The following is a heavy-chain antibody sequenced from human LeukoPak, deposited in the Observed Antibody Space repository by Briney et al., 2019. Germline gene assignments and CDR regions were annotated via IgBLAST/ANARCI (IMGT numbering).Heavy chain of an antibody. CDR1: GGSISSRSLY. V-gene: IGHV4-39*06. CDR2: ISFSGST. J-gene: IGHJ4*02. D-gene: IGHD6-13*01. Sequence: SETLSLTCTVSGGSISSRSLYGGWIRQPPGKGLEWIGSISFSGSTYYNPSLKSRVTISVDTSKNQFPLKLSSLTAADTAVYYCASGIAAAGSNPLIDYWAREPWSPSPQ. CDR3: ASGIAAAGSNPLIDY.